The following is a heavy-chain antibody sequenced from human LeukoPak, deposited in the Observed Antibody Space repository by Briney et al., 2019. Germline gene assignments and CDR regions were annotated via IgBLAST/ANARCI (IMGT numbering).Heavy chain of an antibody. J-gene: IGHJ4*02. CDR1: GFTFSRSW. CDR2: IKQDGSEK. D-gene: IGHD5-18*01. V-gene: IGHV3-7*01. Sequence: GGSLRLSCAASGFTFSRSWMTWVRQAPGKGLEWVANIKQDGSEKYYVDSVKGRFTISRDNAKNSLYLQMNSLRAEDTAVYYCARDENAMVGEVDYWGQGTLVTVSS. CDR3: ARDENAMVGEVDY.